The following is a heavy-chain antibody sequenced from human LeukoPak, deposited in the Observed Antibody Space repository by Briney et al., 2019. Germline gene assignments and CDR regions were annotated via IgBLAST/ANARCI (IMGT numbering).Heavy chain of an antibody. CDR1: GGSMSGYY. V-gene: IGHV4-59*01. Sequence: SETLSLTCTVSGGSMSGYYWSWIRQPPGKGLEWIGYIYYSGSSNYNPSLKSRVTISVDTSKNQFSLKLSSVTAADTAVYYCARAVTLDYWGQGTLVTVSS. D-gene: IGHD5-18*01. CDR2: IYYSGSS. J-gene: IGHJ4*02. CDR3: ARAVTLDY.